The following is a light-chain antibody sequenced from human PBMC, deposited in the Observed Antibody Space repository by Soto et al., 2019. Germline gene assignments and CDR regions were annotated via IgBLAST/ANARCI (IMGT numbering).Light chain of an antibody. Sequence: EIVETQYLSTLSLSPGERAALSCRASRSLSSTSLAWYQQRPGQAPRLLIYDASSRATGIPDRFSGSGSGTDFTLTINRLEPDVFSVYYCQQYGSSPRPLGQGPKLDI. CDR1: RSLSSTS. V-gene: IGKV3-20*01. J-gene: IGKJ1*01. CDR3: QQYGSSPRP. CDR2: DAS.